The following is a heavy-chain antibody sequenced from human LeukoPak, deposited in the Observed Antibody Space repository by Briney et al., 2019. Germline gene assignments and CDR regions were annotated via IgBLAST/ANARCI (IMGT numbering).Heavy chain of an antibody. J-gene: IGHJ4*02. CDR1: GFTFSSYG. CDR3: AKDGAGVLYPNRYYDFWSGYYRAFDY. CDR2: IRYDGSNK. Sequence: GGSLRLSCAASGFTFSSYGMHWVRQAPGKGLEWVAFIRYDGSNKYYADSVKGRFTISRDNSKNTLYLQMNSLRAEDTAVYYCAKDGAGVLYPNRYYDFWSGYYRAFDYWGQGTLVTVSS. V-gene: IGHV3-30*02. D-gene: IGHD3-3*01.